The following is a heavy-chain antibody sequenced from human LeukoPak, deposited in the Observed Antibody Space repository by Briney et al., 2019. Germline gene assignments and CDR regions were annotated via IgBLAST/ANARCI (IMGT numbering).Heavy chain of an antibody. Sequence: GGSLRLSCAASGFTFSSYAMPWVRQAPGKGLEWVAVISYDGSNKYYADSVKGRFTISRDNSKNTLYLQMNSLRAEDTAVYYCARDKSVVYGSAYDAFDIWGQGTMVTVSS. V-gene: IGHV3-30-3*01. D-gene: IGHD3-10*01. CDR2: ISYDGSNK. J-gene: IGHJ3*02. CDR1: GFTFSSYA. CDR3: ARDKSVVYGSAYDAFDI.